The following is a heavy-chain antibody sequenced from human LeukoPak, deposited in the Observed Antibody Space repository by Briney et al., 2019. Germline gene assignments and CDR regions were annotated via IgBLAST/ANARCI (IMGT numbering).Heavy chain of an antibody. CDR2: IYYSGST. V-gene: IGHV4-59*01. J-gene: IGHJ3*02. D-gene: IGHD1-26*01. Sequence: SETLSLTCTVSGGSISSYYWSWIRQPPGQGLEWFGYIYYSGSTNYNPSLKGRVTISVDTSKNQFSLKLSSVTAADTAVYYCAASGSYPPDAFDIWGQGTMVTVSS. CDR3: AASGSYPPDAFDI. CDR1: GGSISSYY.